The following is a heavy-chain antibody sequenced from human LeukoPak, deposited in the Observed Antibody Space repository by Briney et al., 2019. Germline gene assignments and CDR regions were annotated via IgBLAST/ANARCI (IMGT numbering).Heavy chain of an antibody. CDR3: AREGETVTTWTYYYYYGMDV. V-gene: IGHV3-48*01. J-gene: IGHJ6*02. CDR1: GFTFSTYS. CDR2: ISSSSSTI. Sequence: GGSLRLSCAASGFTFSTYSMNWVRQAPGKGLEWVSYISSSSSTIYYADSVKGRFTISRDNAKNSLYLQMNSLRAEDTAVYYCAREGETVTTWTYYYYYGMDVWGQGTTVTVSS. D-gene: IGHD4-17*01.